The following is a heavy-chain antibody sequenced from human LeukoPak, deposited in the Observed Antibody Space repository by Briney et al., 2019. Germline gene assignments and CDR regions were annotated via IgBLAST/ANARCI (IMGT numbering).Heavy chain of an antibody. D-gene: IGHD3-9*01. CDR1: GGTFSSYA. J-gene: IGHJ1*01. CDR2: IIPIFGTA. V-gene: IGHV1-69*05. CDR3: ARDLVDYDILTGQYFQH. Sequence: SVKVSCKASGGTFSSYAISWVRQAPGQGLEWMGGIIPIFGTANYAQKFQGRVTITTDESTSTAYMELSSLRSEDTAVYYCARDLVDYDILTGQYFQHWGQGTLVTVSS.